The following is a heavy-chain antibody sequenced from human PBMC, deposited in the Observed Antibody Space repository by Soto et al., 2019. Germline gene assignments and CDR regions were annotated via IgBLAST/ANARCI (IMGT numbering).Heavy chain of an antibody. CDR2: INHSGST. D-gene: IGHD2-8*01. CDR3: ARGIVFMLYASFDS. CDR1: GGSFSNYC. J-gene: IGHJ4*02. V-gene: IGHV4-34*01. Sequence: SETLSLTCGVYGGSFSNYCWTWIRQPPGKGLEWIGEINHSGSTNYNPSPKTRVTISVDTSKNQFALRLSSVTAADTALYYCARGIVFMLYASFDSWGQGTVITV.